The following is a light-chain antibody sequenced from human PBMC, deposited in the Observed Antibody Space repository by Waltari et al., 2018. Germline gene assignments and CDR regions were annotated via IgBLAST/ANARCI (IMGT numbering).Light chain of an antibody. CDR2: AAS. Sequence: AIRMTQPPSSLSASTGDRVTITCRASQVISSYLAWYQQKPGNAPKLLIYAASTLQSGVPSRFSGSGSGTDFTLTISCLQSEDFATYYCQQYYSYPYTFGQGTKLEIK. V-gene: IGKV1-8*01. J-gene: IGKJ2*01. CDR3: QQYYSYPYT. CDR1: QVISSY.